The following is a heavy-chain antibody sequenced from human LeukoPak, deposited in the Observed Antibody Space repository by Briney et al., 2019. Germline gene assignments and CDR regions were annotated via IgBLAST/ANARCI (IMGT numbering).Heavy chain of an antibody. D-gene: IGHD2-8*02. Sequence: GGSLRLSCAASGFTFSSYGMHWVRQAPGKGLEWVSVIYSGGGTRYADSVRGRFTISRDNSKSTLSLQMNSLRAEDTAIYYCATYRQVLLPFESWGQGTLVTVSS. CDR1: GFTFSSYG. V-gene: IGHV3-NL1*01. CDR3: ATYRQVLLPFES. CDR2: IYSGGGT. J-gene: IGHJ4*02.